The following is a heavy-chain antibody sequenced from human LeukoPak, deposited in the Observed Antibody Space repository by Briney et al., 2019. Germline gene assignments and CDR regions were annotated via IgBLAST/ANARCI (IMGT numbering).Heavy chain of an antibody. CDR1: GGSISSYY. CDR3: ARVGPNWDTEIDY. D-gene: IGHD5-18*01. Sequence: KPSETLSLTCTVSGGSISSYYWSWIRQPPGKGLEWIGYIYYSGSTNYNPSLKSRVTISVDTSKNQFSLKLSSVTAADTAVYYCARVGPNWDTEIDYWGRGTLSTVSS. J-gene: IGHJ4*02. CDR2: IYYSGST. V-gene: IGHV4-59*01.